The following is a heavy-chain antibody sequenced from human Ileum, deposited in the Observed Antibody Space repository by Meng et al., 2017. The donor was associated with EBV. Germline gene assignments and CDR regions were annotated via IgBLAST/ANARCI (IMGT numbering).Heavy chain of an antibody. CDR1: GYTFTRYP. D-gene: IGHD6-19*01. CDR2: ISTNTGNP. Sequence: QVQLVQSGSELKKPGASVKVSCKASGYTFTRYPMNWVRQAPGQGLEWMGWISTNTGNPTYAQGFTGRLVFSVDTSVSTAYLQISSLKAEDTAVYYCGTLKYTSGFYGPADWGQGALVTVSS. J-gene: IGHJ4*02. V-gene: IGHV7-4-1*02. CDR3: GTLKYTSGFYGPAD.